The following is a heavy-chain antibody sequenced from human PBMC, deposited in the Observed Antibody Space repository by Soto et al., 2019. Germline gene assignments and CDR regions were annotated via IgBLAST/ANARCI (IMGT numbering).Heavy chain of an antibody. D-gene: IGHD1-26*01. Sequence: QVQLQESGPGLVKPSQTLSLTCSVSGGSISSGGYYWSWIRQHAGKGPEWIGYIYYSGSTNYNPSLKSRVTISVDTSKNQFSLKLNSVTAADTAVYYCARDIGGYGKSDSWGQGTLVTVSS. CDR3: ARDIGGYGKSDS. V-gene: IGHV4-31*03. CDR1: GGSISSGGYY. CDR2: IYYSGST. J-gene: IGHJ4*02.